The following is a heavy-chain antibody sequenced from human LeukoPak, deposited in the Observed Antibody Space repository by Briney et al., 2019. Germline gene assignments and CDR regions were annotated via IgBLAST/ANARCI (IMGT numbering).Heavy chain of an antibody. CDR3: ARPLSLGYCSGGSCYGRGAWFDR. D-gene: IGHD2-15*01. V-gene: IGHV4-4*02. CDR2: IYHSGST. J-gene: IGHJ5*02. Sequence: SETLSLTCAVSGGSISSSNWWSWVRPPPGKGLEWIGQIYHSGSTKPNPSLKSRVTISVDKSKNQFSLKLGSVTAADTAVYYCARPLSLGYCSGGSCYGRGAWFDRWGQGTLVTVSS. CDR1: GGSISSSNW.